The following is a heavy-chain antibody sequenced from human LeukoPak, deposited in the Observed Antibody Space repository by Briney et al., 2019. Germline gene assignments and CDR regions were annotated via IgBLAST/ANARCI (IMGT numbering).Heavy chain of an antibody. V-gene: IGHV3-23*01. CDR3: AKYRGFGDSYDS. D-gene: IGHD3-10*01. Sequence: GGSLRHSCAASGFAFSRNDMSWVRQAPGKGLEWVSSIGGSGTRTYYADSVKGRFTISRDTSKNTLYLQMNSLRAEDAAVYYCAKYRGFGDSYDSWGQGTLVTVSS. CDR1: GFAFSRND. CDR2: IGGSGTRT. J-gene: IGHJ4*02.